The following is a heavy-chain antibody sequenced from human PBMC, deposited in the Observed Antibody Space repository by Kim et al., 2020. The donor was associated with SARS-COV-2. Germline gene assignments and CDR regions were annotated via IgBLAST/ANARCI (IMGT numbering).Heavy chain of an antibody. J-gene: IGHJ6*02. Sequence: ASVKVSCKASGYTFTGYYMHWVRQAPGQGLEWMGWINPNSGGTNYAQKFQGRVTMTRDTSISTAYMELSRLRSDDTAVYYCARDVSPVSCSGGSCYSPLYYYGMDVWGQGTTVTVSS. CDR1: GYTFTGYY. CDR2: INPNSGGT. V-gene: IGHV1-2*02. D-gene: IGHD2-15*01. CDR3: ARDVSPVSCSGGSCYSPLYYYGMDV.